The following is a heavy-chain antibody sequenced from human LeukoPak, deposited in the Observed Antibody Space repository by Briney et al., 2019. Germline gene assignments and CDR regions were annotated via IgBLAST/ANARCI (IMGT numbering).Heavy chain of an antibody. CDR3: AKTGSSSWGYFDY. V-gene: IGHV3-30*02. CDR1: GFTFRTYG. D-gene: IGHD6-13*01. Sequence: GVSLRLSCAASGFTFRTYGMHWVRQAPGKGLEWVAFIRNDGTIKYYADSVKGRFTISRDNSKNTLYLQMNSLRAEDTAVYYCAKTGSSSWGYFDYWGQGTLVTVSS. J-gene: IGHJ4*02. CDR2: IRNDGTIK.